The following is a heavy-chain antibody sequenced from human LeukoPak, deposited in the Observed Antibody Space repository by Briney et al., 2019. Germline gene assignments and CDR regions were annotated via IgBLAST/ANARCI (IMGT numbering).Heavy chain of an antibody. V-gene: IGHV4-59*01. D-gene: IGHD2-15*01. CDR2: IYYSGST. CDR3: ARSLHCSGGSCYSSWFDP. J-gene: IGHJ5*02. CDR1: GGSISSYY. Sequence: SETLSLTCTVSGGSISSYYWSWIRQPPGKGLEWFGYIYYSGSTNYNSSLKSRVIISVDTSKNQFSLKLSSVTAADTAVYYCARSLHCSGGSCYSSWFDPWGQGTLVTVSS.